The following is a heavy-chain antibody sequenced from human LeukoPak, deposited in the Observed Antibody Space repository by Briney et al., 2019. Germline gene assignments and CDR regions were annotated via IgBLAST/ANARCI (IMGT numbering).Heavy chain of an antibody. CDR2: IYPGESGP. D-gene: IGHD1-26*01. CDR3: GMSGDRVPLQDDVFDV. Sequence: GESLQISCKVSGCNFTSYCIGWVRQLPGKGREGMGIIYPGESGPTYSPSFQGQVTISVDKSINTAYLQWSSLQASDTAMYYCGMSGDRVPLQDDVFDVWGQGTMVTVST. J-gene: IGHJ3*01. CDR1: GCNFTSYC. V-gene: IGHV5-51*01.